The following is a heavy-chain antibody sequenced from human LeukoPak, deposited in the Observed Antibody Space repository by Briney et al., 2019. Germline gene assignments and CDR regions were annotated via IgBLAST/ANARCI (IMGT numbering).Heavy chain of an antibody. CDR3: ARDSYYYGSVAPFDY. D-gene: IGHD3-10*01. Sequence: ASVKVSCKASGYTFKGYYMHWVRQAPGQGLEWMGWINPNSGGTNYAQKLQGRVTMTTDTSTSTAYMELRSLRSDDTAVYYCARDSYYYGSVAPFDYWGQGTLVTVSS. CDR1: GYTFKGYY. J-gene: IGHJ4*02. V-gene: IGHV1-2*02. CDR2: INPNSGGT.